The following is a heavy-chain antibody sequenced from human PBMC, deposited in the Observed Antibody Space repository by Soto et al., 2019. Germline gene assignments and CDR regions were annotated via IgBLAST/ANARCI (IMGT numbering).Heavy chain of an antibody. V-gene: IGHV3-23*01. J-gene: IGHJ3*02. CDR1: GLTFSSYA. D-gene: IGHD5-18*01. CDR2: VSGGGGST. Sequence: EVQLLESGGGLVQPGGSLRLSCAASGLTFSSYAMNWVRQAPGMGLEWVSGVSGGGGSTYYADSVKGRFTISRDNSKNTLYLQMNSLRAEDTAVYYCAKDSSGYSYDHNALDIWGQGTMVTVSS. CDR3: AKDSSGYSYDHNALDI.